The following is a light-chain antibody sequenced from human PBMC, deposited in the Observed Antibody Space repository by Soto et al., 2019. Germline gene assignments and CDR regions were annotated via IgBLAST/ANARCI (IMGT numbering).Light chain of an antibody. CDR1: SSDVGGYNS. CDR2: DVS. J-gene: IGLJ2*01. Sequence: QSVLTQPRSVSGSPGQSVTISCTGTSSDVGGYNSVSWYQQHPGKAPKFMIYDVSKRPSGVSDRFSGSKSGNTASLTISGLQAEDEADYYCCSYAGSYTVVFGGGTKLTVL. CDR3: CSYAGSYTVV. V-gene: IGLV2-11*01.